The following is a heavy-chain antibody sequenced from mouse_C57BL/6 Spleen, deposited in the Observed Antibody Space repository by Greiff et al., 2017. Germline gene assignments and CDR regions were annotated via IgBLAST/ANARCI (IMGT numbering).Heavy chain of an antibody. CDR1: GFSLSTSGMG. J-gene: IGHJ1*03. CDR3: ARRGDYADWYFDV. Sequence: ESGPGILQSSQTLSLTCSFSGFSLSTSGMGVSWIRQPSGKGLEWLAHIYWDDDKRYNPSLKSRLTISKDTSRNQVFLKVTCVDTAVTATYYCARRGDYADWYFDVWGTGTTVTVSS. V-gene: IGHV8-12*01. CDR2: IYWDDDK. D-gene: IGHD2-4*01.